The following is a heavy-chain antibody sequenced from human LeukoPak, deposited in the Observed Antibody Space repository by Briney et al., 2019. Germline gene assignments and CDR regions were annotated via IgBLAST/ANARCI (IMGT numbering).Heavy chain of an antibody. CDR2: IIPMFGTA. D-gene: IGHD3-10*01. CDR1: GGTFNNYA. CDR3: ALGSRGVMTDWFDP. Sequence: SVKVSCKASGGTFNNYAISWVRQAPGQGLEWMGGIIPMFGTANYAQKYQDRVTITADESTSTAHIELSSLRSEDTAMYYCALGSRGVMTDWFDPWGQGTLVTVSS. V-gene: IGHV1-69*01. J-gene: IGHJ5*02.